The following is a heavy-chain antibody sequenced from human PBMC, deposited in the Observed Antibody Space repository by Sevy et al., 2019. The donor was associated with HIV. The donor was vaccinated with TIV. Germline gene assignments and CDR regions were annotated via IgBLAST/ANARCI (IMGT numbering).Heavy chain of an antibody. V-gene: IGHV3-30-3*01. D-gene: IGHD3-22*01. CDR1: GFTFSSYA. CDR2: ISYDGSNK. J-gene: IGHJ4*02. Sequence: GGSLRLSCAASGFTFSSYAMHWVRQAPGKGLEWVAVISYDGSNKYYADSVKGRFTISRDNSKNTLYLQMNSLRAEDTAVYYCARDAVMIVVVITYIHYWGQGTLVTVSS. CDR3: ARDAVMIVVVITYIHY.